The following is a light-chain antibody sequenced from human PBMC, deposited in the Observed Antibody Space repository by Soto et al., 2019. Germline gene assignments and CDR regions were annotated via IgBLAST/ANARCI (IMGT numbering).Light chain of an antibody. Sequence: QSVLTQPPSASGTPGQRVTISCSGSRSNIGNNAVTWYQQFPGTAPKLLIYNNNQRPSGVPDRFSGSKSGTSASLAISGLQAGGGGGYYRATLGDQLNARGVFGGGTQLTVL. J-gene: IGLJ3*02. V-gene: IGLV1-44*01. CDR3: ATLGDQLNARGV. CDR2: NNN. CDR1: RSNIGNNA.